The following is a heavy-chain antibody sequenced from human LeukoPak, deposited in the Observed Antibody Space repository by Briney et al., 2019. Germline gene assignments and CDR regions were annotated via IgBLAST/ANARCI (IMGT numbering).Heavy chain of an antibody. J-gene: IGHJ3*02. V-gene: IGHV5-51*01. CDR2: IHPGDSDT. CDR3: ATSYDILTGYYMEVAFDI. D-gene: IGHD3-9*01. CDR1: GYSFTSYW. Sequence: GESLKISCKGSGYSFTSYWIGWVRQMPGKGLEWMGIIHPGDSDTRYSPSFQGQVTISADKSISTAYLQWSSLKASDTAMYYCATSYDILTGYYMEVAFDIWGQGTMVTVSS.